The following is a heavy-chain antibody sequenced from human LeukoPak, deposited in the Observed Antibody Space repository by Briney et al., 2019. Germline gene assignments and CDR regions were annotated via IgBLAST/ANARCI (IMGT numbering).Heavy chain of an antibody. CDR3: ARAYYYDSSGFGFDP. CDR2: INPNSGGT. D-gene: IGHD3-22*01. V-gene: IGHV1-2*02. Sequence: ASVKVSCKASGYTFTGYYMHWVRQAPGQGLVWMGWINPNSGGTNYAQKFQGRVTMTRDTSISTAYMELSRLRSDDTAVYYCARAYYYDSSGFGFDPWGQGTLVTVSS. CDR1: GYTFTGYY. J-gene: IGHJ5*02.